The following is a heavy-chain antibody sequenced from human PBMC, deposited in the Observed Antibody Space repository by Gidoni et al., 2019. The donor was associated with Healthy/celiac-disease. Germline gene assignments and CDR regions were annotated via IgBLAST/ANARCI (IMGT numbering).Heavy chain of an antibody. Sequence: QLQLQESGPGLVKPSETLSLTCTVSGGSISSSSYYWGWIRQPPGKGLEWIGSINYSGSTYYNPSLKSRVTISVDTSKNQFSLKLSSVTAADTAVYYCAGEAGVQLWLHLGYWGQGTLVTVSS. V-gene: IGHV4-39*02. CDR1: GGSISSSSYY. CDR2: INYSGST. J-gene: IGHJ4*02. D-gene: IGHD5-18*01. CDR3: AGEAGVQLWLHLGY.